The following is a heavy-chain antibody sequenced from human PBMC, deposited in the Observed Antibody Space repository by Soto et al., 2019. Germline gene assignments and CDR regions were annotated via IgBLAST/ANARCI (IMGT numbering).Heavy chain of an antibody. D-gene: IGHD2-15*01. CDR2: ISSSSSTI. CDR1: GFTFSSYS. Sequence: GGSLRLSCAASGFTFSSYSMNWVRQAPGKGLEWVSYISSSSSTIYYADSVKGRFTISRDNAKNSLYLQMNSLRAEDTAVYYCARKLREDIVVVVAAHYYYYMDVWGKGTTVTVSS. J-gene: IGHJ6*03. V-gene: IGHV3-48*01. CDR3: ARKLREDIVVVVAAHYYYYMDV.